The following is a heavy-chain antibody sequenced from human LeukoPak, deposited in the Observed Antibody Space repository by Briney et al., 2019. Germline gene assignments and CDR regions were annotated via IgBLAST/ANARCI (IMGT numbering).Heavy chain of an antibody. CDR1: GGSISSGGYY. CDR3: ARDSPLRYFDWYNYYYGMDV. J-gene: IGHJ6*02. V-gene: IGHV4-31*03. D-gene: IGHD3-9*01. CDR2: IYYSGST. Sequence: SETLSLTCPVSGGSISSGGYYWSWIRQHPGKGLEWIGYIYYSGSTYYNPSLKSRVTISVDTSKNQFSLKLSSVTAADTAVYYCARDSPLRYFDWYNYYYGMDVWGQGTTVTVSS.